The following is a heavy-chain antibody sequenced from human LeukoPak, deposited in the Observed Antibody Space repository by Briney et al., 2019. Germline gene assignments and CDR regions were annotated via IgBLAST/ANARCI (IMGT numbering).Heavy chain of an antibody. D-gene: IGHD6-19*01. Sequence: PGGSLRLSCAASGFTFDDYAMHWVRQAPGKGLEWVSGISWNSGSIGYADSVKGRFTISRDNAKNSLYLQMNSLRAEDTALYYCAKAMRAVAGTANAFDIWGQGTMVTVSS. V-gene: IGHV3-9*01. CDR2: ISWNSGSI. CDR1: GFTFDDYA. J-gene: IGHJ3*02. CDR3: AKAMRAVAGTANAFDI.